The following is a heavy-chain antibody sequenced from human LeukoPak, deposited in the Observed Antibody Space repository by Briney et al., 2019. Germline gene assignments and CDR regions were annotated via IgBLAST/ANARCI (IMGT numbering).Heavy chain of an antibody. CDR3: AREGQPDAFDI. CDR1: GFTFSSYA. V-gene: IGHV3-30*04. J-gene: IGHJ3*02. D-gene: IGHD6-13*01. CDR2: ISYDGSNK. Sequence: HPGRSLRLSCAASGFTFSSYAMHWVRQAPGKGLEWVTLISYDGSNKYYADSVKGRFTISRDNSKNTLYLQMNSLRAEDTAVDYCAREGQPDAFDIWGQGTMVTVSS.